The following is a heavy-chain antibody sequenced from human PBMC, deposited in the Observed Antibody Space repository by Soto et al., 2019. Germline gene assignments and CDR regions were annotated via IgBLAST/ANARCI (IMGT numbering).Heavy chain of an antibody. D-gene: IGHD6-19*01. CDR3: ARQGEDYGSGWYGYFDY. CDR2: IYYSGST. CDR1: GGSISSSSYY. Sequence: QLQLQESGPGLVKPSETLSLTCTVSGGSISSSSYYWGWIRQPPGKGLEWIGSIYYSGSTYYNPSLKSRVTISVDTSKNQFSLKLSSVTAADTAVYYCARQGEDYGSGWYGYFDYWGQGTLVTVSS. J-gene: IGHJ4*02. V-gene: IGHV4-39*01.